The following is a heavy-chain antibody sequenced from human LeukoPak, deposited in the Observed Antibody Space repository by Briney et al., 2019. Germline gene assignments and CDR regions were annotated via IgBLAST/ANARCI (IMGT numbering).Heavy chain of an antibody. V-gene: IGHV3-48*03. D-gene: IGHD1-1*01. Sequence: GGSLRLSCVGSGFAFSSFELNWVRQAPGKGLEWIAHMSSTGDDVHYADSLMGRFTISRDNAKNSLYLQIHSLRAEDTAVYYCARDGTVDKKGWVHFDHWGQGALVTVSS. J-gene: IGHJ4*02. CDR3: ARDGTVDKKGWVHFDH. CDR1: GFAFSSFE. CDR2: MSSTGDDV.